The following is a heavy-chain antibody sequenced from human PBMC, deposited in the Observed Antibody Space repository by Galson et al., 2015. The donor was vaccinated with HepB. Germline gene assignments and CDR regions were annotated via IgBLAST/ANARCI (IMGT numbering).Heavy chain of an antibody. V-gene: IGHV3-21*01. CDR1: GFTFSSYT. J-gene: IGHJ1*01. CDR2: ISSSGTYI. D-gene: IGHD2-2*01. Sequence: SLRLSCAASGFTFSSYTMNWVRQAPGKGLEWVSSISSSGTYIYYADSAKGRFTISRDNAKNSLYLQMNSLRAEDTVVYYCAVIVVPSAMDLREYFQDWGQGTLVTVSS. CDR3: AVIVVPSAMDLREYFQD.